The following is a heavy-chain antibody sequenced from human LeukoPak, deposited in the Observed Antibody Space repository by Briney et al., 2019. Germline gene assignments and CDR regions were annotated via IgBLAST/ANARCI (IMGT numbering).Heavy chain of an antibody. J-gene: IGHJ6*04. CDR3: ARARTMVRGVIITGYYYGMDV. CDR2: INAGNGNT. Sequence: ASVEVSCKASGYTFTSYAMHWVRQAPGQRLEWMGWINAGNGNTKYSQKFQGRVTITRDTSASTAYMELSSLRSEDTAVYYCARARTMVRGVIITGYYYGMDVWGKGTTVTVSS. CDR1: GYTFTSYA. D-gene: IGHD3-10*01. V-gene: IGHV1-3*01.